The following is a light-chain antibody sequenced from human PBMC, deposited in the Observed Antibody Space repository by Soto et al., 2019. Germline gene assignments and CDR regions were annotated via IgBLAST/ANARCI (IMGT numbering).Light chain of an antibody. CDR2: EDT. Sequence: QSVLTQPASVSGSPGQSITISCTGTTSFVGSYNFVSWYQQLQGKAPQVLIYEDTKRPSGVSNRFSGSISGSTASLTISGLQAEDEADYHCCSYVGASTYVFGTGTKLTV. J-gene: IGLJ1*01. CDR1: TSFVGSYNF. V-gene: IGLV2-23*01. CDR3: CSYVGASTYV.